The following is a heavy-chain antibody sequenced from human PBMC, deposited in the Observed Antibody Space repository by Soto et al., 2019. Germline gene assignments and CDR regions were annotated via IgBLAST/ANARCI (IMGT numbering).Heavy chain of an antibody. D-gene: IGHD3-3*01. J-gene: IGHJ5*02. Sequence: PGGSLRLSCAASGFTFSNAWINWVRQAPGKGLEWVSAISGSGGSTYYADSVKGRFTISRDNSKNTLYLQMNSLRAEDTAVYYCAKDPKRITIFGVAPNWFDPWGQGTLVTVSS. V-gene: IGHV3-23*01. CDR2: ISGSGGST. CDR3: AKDPKRITIFGVAPNWFDP. CDR1: GFTFSNAW.